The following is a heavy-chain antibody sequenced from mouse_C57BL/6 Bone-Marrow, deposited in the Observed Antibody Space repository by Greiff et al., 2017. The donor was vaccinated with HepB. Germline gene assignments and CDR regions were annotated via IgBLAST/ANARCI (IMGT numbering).Heavy chain of an antibody. CDR1: GFNIKNTY. CDR2: IDPANGNT. D-gene: IGHD3-2*02. J-gene: IGHJ3*01. V-gene: IGHV14-3*01. Sequence: VQLKESVAELVRPGASVKLSCTASGFNIKNTYMHWVKQRPEQGLEWIGRIDPANGNTKYAPKFQGKATITADTSSNTAYLQLSSLTSEDTAIYYCASRTAQATFAWFAYWGQGTLVTVSA. CDR3: ASRTAQATFAWFAY.